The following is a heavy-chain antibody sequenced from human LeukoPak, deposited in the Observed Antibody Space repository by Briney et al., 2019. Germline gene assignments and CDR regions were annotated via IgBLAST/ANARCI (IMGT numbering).Heavy chain of an antibody. CDR1: GYTFTGYY. V-gene: IGHV1-18*04. J-gene: IGHJ6*03. CDR2: ISAYNGNT. Sequence: ASVKVSCKASGYTFTGYYMHWVRQAPGQGLEWMGWISAYNGNTNYAQKLQGRVTMTTDTSTSTAYMELRSLRSDDTAVYYCAREGASSGWYIVPYYYYYMDVWGKGTTVTVSS. D-gene: IGHD6-19*01. CDR3: AREGASSGWYIVPYYYYYMDV.